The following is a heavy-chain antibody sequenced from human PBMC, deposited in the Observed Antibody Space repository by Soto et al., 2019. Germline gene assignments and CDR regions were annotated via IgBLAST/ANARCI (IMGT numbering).Heavy chain of an antibody. CDR3: AKDFWRLLVVVTAGEY. J-gene: IGHJ1*01. D-gene: IGHD2-21*02. CDR2: ISYDESNK. V-gene: IGHV3-30*18. CDR1: GFTFSSYG. Sequence: GVSLRLSCAASGFTFSSYGMHWVRQAPGKGLEWVAVISYDESNKYYADSVKGRFTISRDNSKNTLYLQMNSLSAEDTAVYYCAKDFWRLLVVVTAGEY.